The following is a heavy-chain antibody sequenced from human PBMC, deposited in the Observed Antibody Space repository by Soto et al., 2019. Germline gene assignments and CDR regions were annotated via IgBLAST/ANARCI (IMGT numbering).Heavy chain of an antibody. CDR1: GFTISTFA. J-gene: IGHJ4*02. Sequence: LRLSCAASGFTISTFAMTWVRQAPGKGLESVCGMTGSGATIHYADSVRGRFTISKGNSKNVLFLQMDYLRDEDTAIYYCAKDAVYNDGLWLMDSWGQGTLVTVSS. CDR2: MTGSGATI. V-gene: IGHV3-23*01. CDR3: AKDAVYNDGLWLMDS. D-gene: IGHD2-21*01.